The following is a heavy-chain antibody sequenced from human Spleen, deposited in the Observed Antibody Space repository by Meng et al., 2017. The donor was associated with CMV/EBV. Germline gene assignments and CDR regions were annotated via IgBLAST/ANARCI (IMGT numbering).Heavy chain of an antibody. CDR2: INHSGST. CDR1: GSFSGYY. V-gene: IGHV4-34*01. Sequence: GSFSGYYWNWIRQPPGKGLEWIGEINHSGSTNYNASLKSRVTISVDTSKNQFSLKLSSVTAADTAVYYCARAPERHYYDTIWYFDLWGRGTLVTVSS. D-gene: IGHD3-22*01. CDR3: ARAPERHYYDTIWYFDL. J-gene: IGHJ2*01.